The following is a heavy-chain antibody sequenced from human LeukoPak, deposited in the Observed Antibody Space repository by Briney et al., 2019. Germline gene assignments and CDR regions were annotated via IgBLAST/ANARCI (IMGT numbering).Heavy chain of an antibody. CDR3: AKDGDSSGWPYENWFDP. CDR2: ISGSGGST. D-gene: IGHD6-19*01. J-gene: IGHJ5*02. CDR1: GFTFSSYA. Sequence: PGGSLRLSCAASGFTFSSYAMSWVRQAPGKGLEWVSAISGSGGSTYYADSVKGRFTISRDNSKNTLYLQMNSLRAEDTAIYYCAKDGDSSGWPYENWFDPWGQGTLVTVSS. V-gene: IGHV3-23*01.